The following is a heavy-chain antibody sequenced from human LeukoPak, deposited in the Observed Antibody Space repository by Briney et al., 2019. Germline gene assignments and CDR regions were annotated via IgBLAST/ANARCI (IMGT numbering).Heavy chain of an antibody. CDR1: GFTFSSYW. J-gene: IGHJ4*02. CDR3: AKAIKSGRSGYVDY. Sequence: PGGSLRLSCAASGFTFSSYWMSWVRQAPGKGLEWVSAISGSGGSTYYADSVKGRFTISRDNSKNTLYLQMNSLRAEDTAVYYCAKAIKSGRSGYVDYWGQGTLVTVSS. CDR2: ISGSGGST. V-gene: IGHV3-23*01. D-gene: IGHD1-26*01.